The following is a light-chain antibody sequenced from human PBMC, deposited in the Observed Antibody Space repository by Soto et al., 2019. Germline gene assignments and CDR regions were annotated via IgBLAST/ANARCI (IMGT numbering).Light chain of an antibody. CDR1: QSISSY. J-gene: IGKJ1*01. CDR3: QQSYSTPQT. V-gene: IGKV1-39*01. Sequence: DIQLTQSPSSLSSSVGDRVTIAWRTSQSISSYLNWYQQKPGKAPKLLIYAASSLQSGVPSRFSGSGSGTDFTLTISSLKPEDFETYYCQQSYSTPQTFGQGTNVEI. CDR2: AAS.